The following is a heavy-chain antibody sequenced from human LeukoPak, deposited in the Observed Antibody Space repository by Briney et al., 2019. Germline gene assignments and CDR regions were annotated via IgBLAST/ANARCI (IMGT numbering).Heavy chain of an antibody. Sequence: AASVKVSCKASGYTFTSYDINWVRQATGQGLEWMGWMNPNSGNTGYAQKFQGRVTMTRNTSISTAYMELSSLRSEDTAVYYCASPSDYYDSQRILAPFDYWGQGTLVTVSS. J-gene: IGHJ4*02. CDR3: ASPSDYYDSQRILAPFDY. CDR2: MNPNSGNT. D-gene: IGHD3-22*01. CDR1: GYTFTSYD. V-gene: IGHV1-8*01.